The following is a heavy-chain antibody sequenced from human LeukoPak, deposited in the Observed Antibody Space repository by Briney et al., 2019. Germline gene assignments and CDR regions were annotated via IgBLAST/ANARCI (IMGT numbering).Heavy chain of an antibody. CDR2: IYYSGST. V-gene: IGHV4-59*01. D-gene: IGHD2-15*01. Sequence: SETLSLTCTVSGGSISSYFWSWIRQPPGKGLEWIGYIYYSGSTKYNPSLKSRVTISVDTSKNQFSLKLSSVTAADTAVYYCARDCSGGSCYGAFDIWGQGTMVTVSS. J-gene: IGHJ3*02. CDR3: ARDCSGGSCYGAFDI. CDR1: GGSISSYF.